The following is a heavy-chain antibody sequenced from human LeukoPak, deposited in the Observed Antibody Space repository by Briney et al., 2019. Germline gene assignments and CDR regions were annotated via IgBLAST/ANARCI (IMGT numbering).Heavy chain of an antibody. V-gene: IGHV4-34*01. CDR3: ARDGSAGAAGYNWFDP. CDR2: INHSGST. J-gene: IGHJ5*02. CDR1: GGSFSGYY. D-gene: IGHD6-13*01. Sequence: EPSETLSLTCAVYGGSFSGYYWSWLRQPPGKGLEWLGEINHSGSTNYNASLKSRVTISVDTSKNQFSLKLSSVTAADTAVYYCARDGSAGAAGYNWFDPWGQGTLV.